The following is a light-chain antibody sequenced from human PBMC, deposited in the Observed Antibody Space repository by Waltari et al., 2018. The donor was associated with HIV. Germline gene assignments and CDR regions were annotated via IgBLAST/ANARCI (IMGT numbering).Light chain of an antibody. CDR3: QQYGDSPRWT. CDR2: GAS. Sequence: EIVLTQSPGTLSSSPGERATLSCRASQSGSSSYLAWYQQKPGQAPRLLIYGASRRATGIPDRFSGSGSGTDFTRTISRLEPEDFAVYYCQQYGDSPRWTFGQGTKVEIK. CDR1: QSGSSSY. J-gene: IGKJ1*01. V-gene: IGKV3-20*01.